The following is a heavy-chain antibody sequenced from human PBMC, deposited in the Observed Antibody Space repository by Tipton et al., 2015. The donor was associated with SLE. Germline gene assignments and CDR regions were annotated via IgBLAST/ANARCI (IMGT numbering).Heavy chain of an antibody. CDR2: VHYRGIT. CDR1: GNTISSGGYY. Sequence: TLSLTCTVSGNTISSGGYYWSWIRQRPGKGLEWLGYVHYRGITDYNPSLKSRLTMSVDTSDNQFSLKLTSVTAADTAIYYCARDQRKNRGPFQHWGQGSLVTVSS. J-gene: IGHJ1*01. CDR3: ARDQRKNRGPFQH. V-gene: IGHV4-31*03. D-gene: IGHD1-14*01.